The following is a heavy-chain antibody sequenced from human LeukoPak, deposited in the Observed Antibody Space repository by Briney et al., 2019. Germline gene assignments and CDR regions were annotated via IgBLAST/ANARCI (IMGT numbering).Heavy chain of an antibody. D-gene: IGHD2-15*01. CDR2: ISYDGSNK. V-gene: IGHV3-30*18. J-gene: IGHJ4*02. CDR1: GFTFSSYG. CDR3: AKDSATPYFDY. Sequence: GGSLRLSCAASGFTFSSYGMHWVRQAPGKGLEWVAVISYDGSNKYYADSVKGRFTISRDNSKNTLYLQMNSLRAEDTAVYYCAKDSATPYFDYWGQGTLVTVSS.